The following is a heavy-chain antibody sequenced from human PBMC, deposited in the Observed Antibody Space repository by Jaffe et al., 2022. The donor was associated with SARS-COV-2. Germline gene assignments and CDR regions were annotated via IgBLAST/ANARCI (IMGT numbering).Heavy chain of an antibody. V-gene: IGHV3-23*01. CDR2: ISGSGGTT. Sequence: EVQLLESGGGLVQPGGSLRLSCAASGFTFSSYAMSWVRQAPGKGLEWVSGISGSGGTTYYADSVKGRFTISRDNSKNTLSLQMNSLRAEDTAVYYCAKIYNWNYFDYWGQGTLVPVSS. J-gene: IGHJ4*02. CDR1: GFTFSSYA. D-gene: IGHD1-20*01. CDR3: AKIYNWNYFDY.